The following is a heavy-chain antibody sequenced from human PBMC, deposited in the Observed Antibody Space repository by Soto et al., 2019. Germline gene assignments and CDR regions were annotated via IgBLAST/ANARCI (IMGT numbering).Heavy chain of an antibody. Sequence: PSETLSLTCAVSGGSISSGGYSWSWIRQPPGKGLEWIGYIYHSGSTYYNPSLKSRVTISVDRSKNQFSLKLNSVTPEDTAVYYCATETPVVRGVRNAFDFWGQGTMVTVSS. J-gene: IGHJ3*01. CDR2: IYHSGST. V-gene: IGHV4-30-2*01. D-gene: IGHD3-10*01. CDR3: ATETPVVRGVRNAFDF. CDR1: GGSISSGGYS.